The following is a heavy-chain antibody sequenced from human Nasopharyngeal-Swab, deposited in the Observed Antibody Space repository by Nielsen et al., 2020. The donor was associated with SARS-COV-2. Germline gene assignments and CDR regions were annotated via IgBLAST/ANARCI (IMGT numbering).Heavy chain of an antibody. CDR1: GFTFGDYA. J-gene: IGHJ4*02. CDR2: IRSKAYGGTT. CDR3: TRGGIESYRYFDWLSTYYFDY. V-gene: IGHV3-49*03. Sequence: GGSLRLSRTASGFTFGDYAMSWFRQAPGKGLEWVGFIRSKAYGGTTEYAASVKGRFTISRDDSKSIAYLQMNSLKTEDTAVYYCTRGGIESYRYFDWLSTYYFDYWGQGTLVTVSS. D-gene: IGHD3-9*01.